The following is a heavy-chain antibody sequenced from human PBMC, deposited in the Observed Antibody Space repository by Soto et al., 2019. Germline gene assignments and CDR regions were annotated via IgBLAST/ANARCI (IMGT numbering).Heavy chain of an antibody. J-gene: IGHJ6*03. Sequence: EVQLVESGGGLVQPGRSLRLSCVASGFTFKDYAFHWVRQVPGKGLEWVSGITWNSVTMGYADSVKGRFTISKDDAKNSLYLGRSSLRPEDTALYYCASSGVFCPNDRCYHFYSYMDVWGKGTTVTVSS. CDR1: GFTFKDYA. V-gene: IGHV3-9*01. CDR2: ITWNSVTM. D-gene: IGHD2-8*01. CDR3: ASSGVFCPNDRCYHFYSYMDV.